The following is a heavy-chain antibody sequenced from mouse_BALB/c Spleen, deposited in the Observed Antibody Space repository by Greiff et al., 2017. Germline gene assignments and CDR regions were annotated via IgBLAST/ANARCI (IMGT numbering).Heavy chain of an antibody. Sequence: EVQLVESGGGLVQPGGSLKLSCAASGFTFSSYTMSWVRQTPEKRLEWVAYISNGGGSTYYPDTVKGRFTISRDNAKNTLYLQMSSLKSEDTAMYYCARRSITTAPYAMDDWGQGTSVTVSS. D-gene: IGHD1-2*01. V-gene: IGHV5-12-2*01. J-gene: IGHJ4*01. CDR1: GFTFSSYT. CDR2: ISNGGGST. CDR3: ARRSITTAPYAMDD.